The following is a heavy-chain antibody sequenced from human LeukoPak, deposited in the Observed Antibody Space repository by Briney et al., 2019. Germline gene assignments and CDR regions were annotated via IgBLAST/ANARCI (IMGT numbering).Heavy chain of an antibody. J-gene: IGHJ6*02. V-gene: IGHV1-2*02. CDR1: VYTFTEYY. CDR3: ARDHCTSSGCYEYYYYGMDV. CDR2: INPNSGGT. Sequence: APLKVSSTAPVYTFTEYYMSSVRQTPGQGLEWMGWINPNSGGTNSAQKFQGRVTMTGDTCVSTAYMELSRLRSDDTAVYYCARDHCTSSGCYEYYYYGMDVWGQGTTVTVSS. D-gene: IGHD2-2*01.